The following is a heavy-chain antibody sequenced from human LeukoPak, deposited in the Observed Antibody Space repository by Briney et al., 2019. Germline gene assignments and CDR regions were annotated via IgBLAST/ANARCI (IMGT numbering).Heavy chain of an antibody. CDR2: INPNSGGT. D-gene: IGHD5-18*01. V-gene: IGHV1-2*02. CDR3: ASLPPEKGDTAMDGYFDY. J-gene: IGHJ4*02. Sequence: GASVKVSCKASGGTFSSYGISWVRQAPGQGLEWMGWINPNSGGTNYAQKFQGRVTMTRDTSISTAYMELSRLRSDDTAVYYCASLPPEKGDTAMDGYFDYWGQGTLVTVSS. CDR1: GGTFSSYG.